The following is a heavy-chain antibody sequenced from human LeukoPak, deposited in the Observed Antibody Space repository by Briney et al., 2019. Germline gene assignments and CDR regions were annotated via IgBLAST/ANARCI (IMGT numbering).Heavy chain of an antibody. CDR2: IRYDGSNK. CDR1: GFTFSSYG. J-gene: IGHJ4*02. Sequence: GGSLRLSCAASGFTFSSYGMHWVRQAPGKGLEWVAFIRYDGSNKYYADSVKGRFTISRDNAKNSLYLQMNSLRAEDTALYYCAKDISHLYGSGSSLDYWGQGTLVTVSS. CDR3: AKDISHLYGSGSSLDY. D-gene: IGHD3-10*01. V-gene: IGHV3-30*02.